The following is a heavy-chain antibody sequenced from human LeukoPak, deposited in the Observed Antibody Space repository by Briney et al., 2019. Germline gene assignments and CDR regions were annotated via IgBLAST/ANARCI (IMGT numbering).Heavy chain of an antibody. V-gene: IGHV3-23*01. CDR2: ISGSGGST. J-gene: IGHJ4*02. CDR1: GFTFSSYA. D-gene: IGHD3-22*01. CDR3: AKTYRAYNYYDSSGPSYYFDY. Sequence: PGGSLRLSCEASGFTFSSYATSWVRQAPGKGLEWVSAISGSGGSTYYADSVKGRFTISRDNSKNTLYLQMNSLRAEDTAVYYCAKTYRAYNYYDSSGPSYYFDYWGQGTLVTVSS.